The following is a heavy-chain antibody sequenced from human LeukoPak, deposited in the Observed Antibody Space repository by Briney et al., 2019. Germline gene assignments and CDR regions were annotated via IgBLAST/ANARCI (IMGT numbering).Heavy chain of an antibody. V-gene: IGHV1-69*05. J-gene: IGHJ5*02. Sequence: SVKVSCKASGGTFSSYAISWVRQAPGQGLEWMGGIIPIFGTANYAQKFQGRVTITRDTSASTAYMELSGLRSEDTAVYYCARAPRVSLNWFDPWGQGTLVTVSS. CDR3: ARAPRVSLNWFDP. CDR1: GGTFSSYA. D-gene: IGHD6-13*01. CDR2: IIPIFGTA.